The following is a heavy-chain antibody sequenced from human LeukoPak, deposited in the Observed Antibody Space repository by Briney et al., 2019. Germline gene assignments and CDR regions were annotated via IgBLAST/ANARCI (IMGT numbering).Heavy chain of an antibody. CDR1: GGSFSGYY. Sequence: SETLSLTCAVYGGSFSGYYWSWIRQPPGKGLEWIGEINHSGSTNYNPSLKSRVTISVDTSKNQFSLKLSSVTAADTAVYYCARARVAAKSGYMDVWGTGTTVTISS. CDR2: INHSGST. V-gene: IGHV4-34*01. J-gene: IGHJ6*03. CDR3: ARARVAAKSGYMDV. D-gene: IGHD2-15*01.